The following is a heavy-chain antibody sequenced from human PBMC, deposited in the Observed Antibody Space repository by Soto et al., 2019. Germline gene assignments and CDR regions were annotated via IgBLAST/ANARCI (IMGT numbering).Heavy chain of an antibody. V-gene: IGHV1-3*01. CDR3: ARDGAVAGNINFDI. CDR1: DYIVSKYG. D-gene: IGHD6-19*01. CDR2: INGGNGHT. Sequence: ASVKVSCKASDYIVSKYGIHGVVQSAVQRHEGMGWINGGNGHTKYSPKFQGRVTLTRDTSANTAYMELSRLSSEDTAVYYCARDGAVAGNINFDIWGHGTPVTVSS. J-gene: IGHJ4*01.